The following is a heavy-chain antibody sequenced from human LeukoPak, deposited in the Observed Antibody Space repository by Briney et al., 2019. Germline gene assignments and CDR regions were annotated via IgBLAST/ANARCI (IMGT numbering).Heavy chain of an antibody. Sequence: SETLSLTCTVSGGSISSSSYYWGWIRQPPGKGLEWIGSIYYSGSTYYNPSLKSRVTISVDTSKNQFSLKLSSVTAADTAVYYCARDRAGAYYYDSSGYSNWFDPWGQGTLVTVSS. V-gene: IGHV4-39*07. CDR1: GGSISSSSYY. CDR2: IYYSGST. J-gene: IGHJ5*02. D-gene: IGHD3-22*01. CDR3: ARDRAGAYYYDSSGYSNWFDP.